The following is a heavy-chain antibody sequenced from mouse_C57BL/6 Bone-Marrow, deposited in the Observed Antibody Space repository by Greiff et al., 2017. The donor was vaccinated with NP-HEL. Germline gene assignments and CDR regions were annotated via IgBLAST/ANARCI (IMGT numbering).Heavy chain of an antibody. J-gene: IGHJ4*01. CDR1: GYTFTSYW. D-gene: IGHD2-3*01. CDR3: ARVGIYDVHYGSYYAMDY. CDR2: IDPSDSYI. V-gene: IGHV1-50*01. Sequence: QVQLKESGAELVKPGASVKLSCKASGYTFTSYWMQWVKQRPGQGLEWIGEIDPSDSYINYNQKFKGKATLTVDTSSSTAYMQLSSLTSEGSAVYYCARVGIYDVHYGSYYAMDYWGQGTSVTVSS.